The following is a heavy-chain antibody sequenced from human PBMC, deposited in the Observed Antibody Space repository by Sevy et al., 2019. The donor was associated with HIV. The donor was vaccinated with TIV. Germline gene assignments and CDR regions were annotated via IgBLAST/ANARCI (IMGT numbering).Heavy chain of an antibody. Sequence: GGSLRLSCAASGFTFSSYGMHWVRQAPGKGLEWVAVISYEGSNKYYADSVKGRFTISRDNSKNTLYLQMNSLRAEDTAVYYCAKSVRIAAAGPLMYYCYGMDLWGQGTTVTVSS. J-gene: IGHJ6*02. D-gene: IGHD6-13*01. V-gene: IGHV3-30*18. CDR1: GFTFSSYG. CDR2: ISYEGSNK. CDR3: AKSVRIAAAGPLMYYCYGMDL.